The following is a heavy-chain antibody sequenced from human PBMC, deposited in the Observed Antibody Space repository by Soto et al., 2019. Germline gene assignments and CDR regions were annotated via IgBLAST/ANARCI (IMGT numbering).Heavy chain of an antibody. CDR3: ARGAGIGDY. J-gene: IGHJ4*02. CDR2: IKEDGSEK. Sequence: GGSLRLSCAASGFTFITYWMSWVRQAPGKGLEWLANIKEDGSEKYYVDSVKGRFTISRDNAKNSLYLQVNGLRAEDTAIYYCARGAGIGDYWGQGTLVTVSS. D-gene: IGHD3-16*01. CDR1: GFTFITYW. V-gene: IGHV3-7*04.